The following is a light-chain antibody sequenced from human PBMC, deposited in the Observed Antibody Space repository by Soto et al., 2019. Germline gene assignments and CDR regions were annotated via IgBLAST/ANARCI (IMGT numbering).Light chain of an antibody. Sequence: EIVMSLSPATLSVSPGERATLSCSASQSVSSNLAWYQQKPGQAPRLLIYGASTRATGIPARFSGSGSGTEFTLTISSLQSEDFVVYYCQQDNNWPRTFGQGTKVDI. V-gene: IGKV3-15*01. J-gene: IGKJ1*01. CDR2: GAS. CDR1: QSVSSN. CDR3: QQDNNWPRT.